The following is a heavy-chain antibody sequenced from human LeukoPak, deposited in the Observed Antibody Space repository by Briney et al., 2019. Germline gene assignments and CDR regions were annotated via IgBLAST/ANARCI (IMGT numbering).Heavy chain of an antibody. CDR1: GYTFTSYY. CDR2: INPSGGST. CDR3: ARQYSSGWYDY. J-gene: IGHJ4*02. Sequence: ASVKVSCKASGYTFTSYYMHWVRQAPGQGLEWMGIINPSGGSTSYAQKFQGRVTMTKDTSTSTVYMELSSLRSEDTAVYYCARQYSSGWYDYWGQGTLVTVSS. V-gene: IGHV1-46*01. D-gene: IGHD6-19*01.